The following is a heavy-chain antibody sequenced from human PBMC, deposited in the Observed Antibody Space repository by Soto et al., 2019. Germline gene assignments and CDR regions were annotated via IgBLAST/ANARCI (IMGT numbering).Heavy chain of an antibody. CDR1: GFSFSDYA. V-gene: IGHV3-23*01. Sequence: EVQLLESGGGFVQPGGSLRLSCAASGFSFSDYAMSWVRQAPGKGLEWVSTVRGSGTTTYYADSMKGRFTISRDNSKNTLYLQMNSLRAEDTAVYYCAKGVIFPGYSSGWYLAYWGQGTLVTVSS. D-gene: IGHD6-19*01. CDR3: AKGVIFPGYSSGWYLAY. CDR2: VRGSGTTT. J-gene: IGHJ4*02.